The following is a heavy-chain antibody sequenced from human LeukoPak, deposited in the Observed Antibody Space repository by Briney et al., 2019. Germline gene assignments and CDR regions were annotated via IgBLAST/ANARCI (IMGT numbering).Heavy chain of an antibody. CDR2: TSGSGGST. J-gene: IGHJ4*02. D-gene: IGHD4-17*01. V-gene: IGHV3-23*01. CDR1: GFTFSSYA. Sequence: GGSLRLSCAASGFTFSSYAMSWVRQAPGKGLEWVSATSGSGGSTYYADSVKGRFTISRDNSKNTLYLQMNSLRAEDTAVYYCAKAGGATVTRYYFDYWGQGTLVTVSS. CDR3: AKAGGATVTRYYFDY.